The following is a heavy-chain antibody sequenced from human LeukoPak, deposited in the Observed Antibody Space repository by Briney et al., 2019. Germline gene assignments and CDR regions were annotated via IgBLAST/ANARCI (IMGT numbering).Heavy chain of an antibody. Sequence: SETLSLTCTVSGGSIKSYYWSWIRLPAAKGLEWIGRIWPSGTTTYNPSLKSRVTMSLDTSKNQFSLNLSSMTAADTAVYYCARDPHPDYGVLDAFDTWGQGTMVTVSS. J-gene: IGHJ3*02. CDR2: IWPSGTT. CDR3: ARDPHPDYGVLDAFDT. D-gene: IGHD4-17*01. V-gene: IGHV4-4*07. CDR1: GGSIKSYY.